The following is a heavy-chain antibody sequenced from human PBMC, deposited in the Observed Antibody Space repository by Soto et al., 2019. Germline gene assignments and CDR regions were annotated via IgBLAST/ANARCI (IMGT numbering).Heavy chain of an antibody. CDR3: ARALGVPATGAPHRDTWFYP. CDR2: ISGSGGST. V-gene: IGHV3-23*01. Sequence: PGGSLRLSCAASGFTFSSYAMSWFRQAPGKGLEWVSAISGSGGSTYYADSVKGRFTISRDNSKNTLYLQMNSLRAEDTAVYYCARALGVPATGAPHRDTWFYPWGQETLVTVAS. CDR1: GFTFSSYA. D-gene: IGHD1-1*01. J-gene: IGHJ5*02.